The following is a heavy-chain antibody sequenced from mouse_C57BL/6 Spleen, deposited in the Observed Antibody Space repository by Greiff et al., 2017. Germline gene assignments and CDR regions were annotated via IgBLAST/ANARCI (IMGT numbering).Heavy chain of an antibody. CDR1: GYTFTSYW. CDR3: ARSATTAFDY. CDR2: IDPSDSET. D-gene: IGHD1-2*01. V-gene: IGHV1-52*01. J-gene: IGHJ2*01. Sequence: QVHVKQSGAELVRPGSSVKLSCKASGYTFTSYWMHWVKQRPIQGLEWIGNIDPSDSETHYNQKFKGKATLTADKSSSTAYMQLSSLTSEDSAVYFCARSATTAFDYWGQGTTLTVSS.